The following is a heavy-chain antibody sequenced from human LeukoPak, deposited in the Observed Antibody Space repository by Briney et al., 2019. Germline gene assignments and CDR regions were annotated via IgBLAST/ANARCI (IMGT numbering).Heavy chain of an antibody. CDR1: GCTFSSYA. V-gene: IGHV1-69*05. CDR2: IIPIFGTA. Sequence: AASVKVSCKASGCTFSSYAISWVRQAPGQGLEWMGGIIPIFGTANYAQKFQGRVTITTDESTSTAYMELSSLRSEDTAVYYCARAQWLEYYFDYWGQGTLVTVSS. J-gene: IGHJ4*02. D-gene: IGHD6-19*01. CDR3: ARAQWLEYYFDY.